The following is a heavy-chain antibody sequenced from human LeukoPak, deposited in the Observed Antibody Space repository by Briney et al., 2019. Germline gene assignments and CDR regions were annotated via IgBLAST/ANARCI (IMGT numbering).Heavy chain of an antibody. CDR2: IGTASDT. J-gene: IGHJ3*02. Sequence: GGSLRLSCAASGFTFSSYDMHWVRQATGKGLEWVSAIGTASDTYYPGSVKGRFTISRENAKNSLYLQMNSLRAGDTAVYYCARVGTSGAFDIWGQGTMVTVSS. V-gene: IGHV3-13*01. CDR3: ARVGTSGAFDI. CDR1: GFTFSSYD. D-gene: IGHD1-1*01.